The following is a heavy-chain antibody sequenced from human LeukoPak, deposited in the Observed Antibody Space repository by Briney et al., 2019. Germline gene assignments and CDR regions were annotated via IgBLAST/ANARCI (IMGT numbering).Heavy chain of an antibody. CDR1: GVSIRSYS. V-gene: IGHV4-4*07. J-gene: IGHJ4*02. CDR2: IQTSGST. Sequence: SETLSLTCSVSGVSIRSYSWSWIRQPSGKGLEWIGRIQTSGSTYYNPSLRSRVTMSVDTSKNQFSLELSSVTAADTAVYYCAREEEGDYSDYFDYWGQGTLVTVSS. CDR3: AREEEGDYSDYFDY. D-gene: IGHD2-15*01.